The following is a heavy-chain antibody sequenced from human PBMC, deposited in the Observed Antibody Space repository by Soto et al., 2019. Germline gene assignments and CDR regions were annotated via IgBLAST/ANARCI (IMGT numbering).Heavy chain of an antibody. Sequence: GESLKISCKGSGYSFTSYWIGWVRQMPGKGLEWMGIIYPGDSDTRYSPSFQGQVTISADKSISTAYLQWSSLKASDTAMYYCARRSYYDSSGYYPGTTYYFDYWGQGTPVTVSS. V-gene: IGHV5-51*01. CDR3: ARRSYYDSSGYYPGTTYYFDY. J-gene: IGHJ4*02. CDR2: IYPGDSDT. CDR1: GYSFTSYW. D-gene: IGHD3-22*01.